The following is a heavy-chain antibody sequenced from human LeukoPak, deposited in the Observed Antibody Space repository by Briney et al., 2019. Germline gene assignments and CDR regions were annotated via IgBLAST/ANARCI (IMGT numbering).Heavy chain of an antibody. CDR1: GGSFSGYY. V-gene: IGHV4-34*01. J-gene: IGHJ6*02. Sequence: SETLSLTCAVYGGSFSGYYWSWIRQPPGKGLEWIGEINHGGSTNYNPSLKSRVTISVDTSKNQFSLKLSSVTAADTAVYYCARDLKYSSSPTWWDYYYYYGMDVWGQGTTVTVSS. CDR2: INHGGST. D-gene: IGHD6-13*01. CDR3: ARDLKYSSSPTWWDYYYYYGMDV.